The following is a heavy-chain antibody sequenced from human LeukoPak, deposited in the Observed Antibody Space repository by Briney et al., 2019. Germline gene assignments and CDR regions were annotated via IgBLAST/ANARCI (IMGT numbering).Heavy chain of an antibody. J-gene: IGHJ6*02. D-gene: IGHD6-19*01. CDR2: ISWNSGSI. CDR1: GFTFKIYS. V-gene: IGHV3-9*01. Sequence: PGGSLRLSCAASGFTFKIYSMNWVRQAPGKGLEWVSGISWNSGSIGYADSVKGRFTISRDNAKNSLYLQMNSLRAEDTALYYCAKDAYSSGWYPYYYYYYGMDVWGQGTTVTVSS. CDR3: AKDAYSSGWYPYYYYYYGMDV.